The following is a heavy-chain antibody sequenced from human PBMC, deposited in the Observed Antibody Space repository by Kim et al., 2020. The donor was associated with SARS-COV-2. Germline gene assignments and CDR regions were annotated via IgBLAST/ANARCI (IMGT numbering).Heavy chain of an antibody. Sequence: ASVKVSCKASGYTFTTYPMNWVRQAPGQGLEWMGWINTNTGNPTYVQGFTGRFVFSLDTSVTTAYLQISSLKAEDTAVYYCARSGASYDFLSGYSFGYWGQGTLVTVSS. V-gene: IGHV7-4-1*02. CDR1: GYTFTTYP. CDR2: INTNTGNP. J-gene: IGHJ4*02. CDR3: ARSGASYDFLSGYSFGY. D-gene: IGHD3-9*01.